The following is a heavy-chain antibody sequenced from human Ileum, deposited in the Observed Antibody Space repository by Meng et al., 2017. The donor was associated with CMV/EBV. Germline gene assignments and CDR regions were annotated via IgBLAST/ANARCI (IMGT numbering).Heavy chain of an antibody. V-gene: IGHV4-4*02. CDR2: IYHSGST. CDR1: GGSISSSNW. J-gene: IGHJ6*02. Sequence: SETLSLTCAVSGGSISSSNWWSWVRQPPGKGLEWIGEIYHSGSTNYNPSLKSRVTISVDKSKNQFSLKLSSVTAADTAVYYCAKSHCSSTSCYYYYYYYGMDVWSQGTTVTVPS. D-gene: IGHD2-2*01. CDR3: AKSHCSSTSCYYYYYYYGMDV.